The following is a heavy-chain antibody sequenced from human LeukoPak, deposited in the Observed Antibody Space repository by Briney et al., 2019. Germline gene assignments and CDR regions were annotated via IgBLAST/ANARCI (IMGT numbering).Heavy chain of an antibody. J-gene: IGHJ4*02. V-gene: IGHV4-34*01. D-gene: IGHD5-24*01. Sequence: PSETLSLTGDVYGGSLSGYFWSWIRQPPGKGLEWIGEINHSGSTNYNPSLKSRVTISVDTSKNQFSLRLSSVTAADTAVYYCARVPEGYSDYWGQGTLVTVSS. CDR2: INHSGST. CDR1: GGSLSGYF. CDR3: ARVPEGYSDY.